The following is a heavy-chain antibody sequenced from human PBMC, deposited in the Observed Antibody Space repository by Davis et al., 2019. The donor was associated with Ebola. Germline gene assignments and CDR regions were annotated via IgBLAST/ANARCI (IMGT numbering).Heavy chain of an antibody. V-gene: IGHV1-46*01. CDR1: GYTFTDYL. D-gene: IGHD3-10*01. CDR2: INPSIGNT. J-gene: IGHJ4*02. Sequence: ASVKVSCKASGYTFTDYLMHWVRQAPGQGLGWMGLINPSIGNTSLAQKFQGRVTLTRDRSTRTVHMDLSSLKSEDTAIYFCASGEFVDFWGQGTLVTVSS. CDR3: ASGEFVDF.